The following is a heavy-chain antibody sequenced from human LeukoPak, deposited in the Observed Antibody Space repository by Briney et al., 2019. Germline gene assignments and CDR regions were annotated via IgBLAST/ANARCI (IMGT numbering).Heavy chain of an antibody. CDR3: ARDGRMTTVTGDYYGMDV. D-gene: IGHD4-17*01. Sequence: SETLSLTCTVSGGSISSYYWSWIRQPPGKGLEWIGYIYYSGSTNYNPSLKSRVTISVDTSKYQFSLKLSSVTAADTAVYYCARDGRMTTVTGDYYGMDVWGQGTTVTVSS. CDR2: IYYSGST. CDR1: GGSISSYY. V-gene: IGHV4-59*01. J-gene: IGHJ6*02.